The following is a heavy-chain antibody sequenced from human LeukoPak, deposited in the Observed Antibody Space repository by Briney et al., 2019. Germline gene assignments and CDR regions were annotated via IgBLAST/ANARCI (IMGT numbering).Heavy chain of an antibody. V-gene: IGHV4-39*07. CDR3: IRRVPAAPWAGYMDV. Sequence: SETLSLTCTVSGGSISSSSYYWGWIRQPPGKGLEWIGSIYYSGSTYYNPSLKSRVTISVDTSKNQFSLKLSSVTAADTAVYYCIRRVPAAPWAGYMDVWGKGTTVTVSS. CDR1: GGSISSSSYY. CDR2: IYYSGST. J-gene: IGHJ6*03. D-gene: IGHD2-2*01.